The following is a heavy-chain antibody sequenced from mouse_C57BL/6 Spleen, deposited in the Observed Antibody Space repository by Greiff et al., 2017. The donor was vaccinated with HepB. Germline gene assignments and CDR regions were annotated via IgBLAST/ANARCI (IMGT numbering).Heavy chain of an antibody. J-gene: IGHJ4*01. Sequence: VKLVESGAELVKPGASVKLSCKASGYTFTEYTIHWVKQRSGQGLEWIGWFYPGSGSIKYNEKFKDKATLTADKSSSTVYMELSRLTSEDSAVYFCARHEGYDWAMDYWGQGTSVTVSS. CDR1: GYTFTEYT. D-gene: IGHD2-12*01. CDR3: ARHEGYDWAMDY. CDR2: FYPGSGSI. V-gene: IGHV1-62-2*01.